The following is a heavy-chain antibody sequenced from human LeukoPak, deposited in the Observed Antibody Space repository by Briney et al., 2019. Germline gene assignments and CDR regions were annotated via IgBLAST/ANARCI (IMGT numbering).Heavy chain of an antibody. CDR2: IYYSGST. CDR3: ARDVGKGYYFDY. D-gene: IGHD2-15*01. J-gene: IGHJ4*02. CDR1: GGSISSGGYY. Sequence: SETLSLTCTVSGGSISSGGYYWSWIRQHPGKGLEWIGYIYYSGSTYYNPSLKSRVTISVDTSKNQFSLKLSSETAADTAVYYCARDVGKGYYFDYWGQGTLVTVSS. V-gene: IGHV4-31*03.